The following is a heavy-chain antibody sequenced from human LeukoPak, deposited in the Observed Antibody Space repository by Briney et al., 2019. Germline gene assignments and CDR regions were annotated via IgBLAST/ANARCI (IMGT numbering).Heavy chain of an antibody. J-gene: IGHJ5*02. V-gene: IGHV3-21*01. Sequence: RGSLRLSCAASGFTFSSYSMNWVRQAPGKGLEWVSSISSSTYIYYADSVKGRFTISRDNAKNSLYLQMNSLRAEDTAVYYCARAATYDSIWGSYRYGDWFDPWGQGTLVTVSS. CDR2: ISSSTYI. CDR3: ARAATYDSIWGSYRYGDWFDP. D-gene: IGHD3-16*02. CDR1: GFTFSSYS.